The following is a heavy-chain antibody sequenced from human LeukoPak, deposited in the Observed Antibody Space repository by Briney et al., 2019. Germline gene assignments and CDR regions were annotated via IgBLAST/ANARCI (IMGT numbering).Heavy chain of an antibody. CDR3: ASDTLFMVRGVINDY. J-gene: IGHJ4*02. CDR1: GYTFTGYY. V-gene: IGHV1-2*02. CDR2: INPNSGGT. Sequence: ASVKVSCKASGYTFTGYYMHWVRQAPGQGLEWMGWINPNSGGTNYAQKFQGRVTMTRDTSISTAYMELSRLRSDDTAVYYCASDTLFMVRGVINDYWGQGTLVTVSS. D-gene: IGHD3-10*01.